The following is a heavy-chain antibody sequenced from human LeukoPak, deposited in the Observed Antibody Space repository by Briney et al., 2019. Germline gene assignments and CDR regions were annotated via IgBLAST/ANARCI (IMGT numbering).Heavy chain of an antibody. CDR3: ASPSDYATDY. CDR2: IYYSGST. Sequence: SETLSLTCTVSGGSISNYYWSWTRQPPGKGLEWIGYIYYSGSTNYNPSLKSRVTISVDTSKNQFSLKLSSVTAADTAVYYCASPSDYATDYWGQGTLVTVSS. J-gene: IGHJ4*02. D-gene: IGHD4-17*01. CDR1: GGSISNYY. V-gene: IGHV4-59*12.